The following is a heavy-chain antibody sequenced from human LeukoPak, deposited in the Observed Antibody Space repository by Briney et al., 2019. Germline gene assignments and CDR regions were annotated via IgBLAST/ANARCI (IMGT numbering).Heavy chain of an antibody. CDR2: INHSGST. CDR1: GGSFSGYY. D-gene: IGHD4-17*01. CDR3: ALSRDYGNY. V-gene: IGHV4-34*01. Sequence: SETLSLTCAVYGGSFSGYYWSWIRQPPGKGLEWIGEINHSGSTNYNPSLKSRVTISVDTSKDQFSLKLSSVTAADTAVYYCALSRDYGNYWGQGTLVTVSS. J-gene: IGHJ4*02.